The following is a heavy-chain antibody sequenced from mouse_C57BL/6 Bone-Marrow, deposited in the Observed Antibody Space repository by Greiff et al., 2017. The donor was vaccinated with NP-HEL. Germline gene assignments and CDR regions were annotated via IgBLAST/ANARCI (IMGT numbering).Heavy chain of an antibody. D-gene: IGHD2-3*01. Sequence: EVQLVESGAELVRPGASVKLSCTASGFNIKDDYMHWVKQRPEQGLEWIGWIDPENGDTEYASKFQGKATITADTSSNTAYLQLSSLTSEDTAVYYCTGHDGYYVDYWGQGTTLTVSS. J-gene: IGHJ2*01. CDR1: GFNIKDDY. CDR2: IDPENGDT. V-gene: IGHV14-4*01. CDR3: TGHDGYYVDY.